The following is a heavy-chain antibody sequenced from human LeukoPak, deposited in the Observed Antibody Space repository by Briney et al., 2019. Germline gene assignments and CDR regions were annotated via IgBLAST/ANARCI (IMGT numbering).Heavy chain of an antibody. CDR2: IILSLGIR. CDR1: GGTFTTYS. CDR3: ARAVRGVVPSAVMVV. Sequence: AVTVSRKASGGTFTTYSINWVRPAPGQGLGWVGRIILSLGIRNYEQRFQGRVTITADKPTPEAYMTLRSLRSDGTAMYYCARAVRGVVPSAVMVVWGERATVTLSS. V-gene: IGHV1-69*04. J-gene: IGHJ6*01. D-gene: IGHD3-10*01.